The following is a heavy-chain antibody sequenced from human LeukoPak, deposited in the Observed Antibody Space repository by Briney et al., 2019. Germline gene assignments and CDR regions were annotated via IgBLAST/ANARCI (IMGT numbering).Heavy chain of an antibody. CDR1: GGTFSSYA. D-gene: IGHD3-22*01. J-gene: IGHJ4*02. Sequence: ASVKVSCKASGGTFSSYAISWVRQAPGQGLEWMGGIIPIFGTANYAQKFQGRVTITADKSTSTAYMELSSLRSEDTAVYYCASVYYYDSSGYYHFDYWGQGTLVTVSS. CDR2: IIPIFGTA. CDR3: ASVYYYDSSGYYHFDY. V-gene: IGHV1-69*06.